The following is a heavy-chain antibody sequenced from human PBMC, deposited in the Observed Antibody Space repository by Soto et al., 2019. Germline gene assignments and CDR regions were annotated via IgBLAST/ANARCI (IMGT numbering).Heavy chain of an antibody. CDR2: IKQDGSEK. D-gene: IGHD6-19*01. CDR1: GFTFSAYW. V-gene: IGHV3-7*05. J-gene: IGHJ4*02. Sequence: DLVESGGDLVQPGGSLRLSCAASGFTFSAYWMQWVRQAPGKGLEWVAIIKQDGSEKYNVDSVTGRFTISRDNAKNSLYLQMSSLRAEDTAMYYCVGSRGWLFDYWGQGTLVTVSS. CDR3: VGSRGWLFDY.